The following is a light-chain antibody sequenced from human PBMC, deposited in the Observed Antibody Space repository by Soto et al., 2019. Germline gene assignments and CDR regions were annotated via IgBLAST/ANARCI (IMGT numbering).Light chain of an antibody. Sequence: DIQMTQSPSSLSASVGDRVTITCRASQGISNYLAWYQQKPGKVPKLLIYAASTLQSGVPSRFSGSGSGTDLTLTISSLQPEDVATYYCQKYNSAPMWTFGQGNKVEIK. CDR3: QKYNSAPMWT. J-gene: IGKJ1*01. CDR1: QGISNY. CDR2: AAS. V-gene: IGKV1-27*01.